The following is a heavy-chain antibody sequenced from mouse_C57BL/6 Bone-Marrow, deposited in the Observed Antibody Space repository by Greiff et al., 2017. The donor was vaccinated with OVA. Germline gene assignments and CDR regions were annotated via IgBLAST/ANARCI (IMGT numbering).Heavy chain of an antibody. CDR2: IDPADGDT. Sequence: EVQLVESGAELVRPGASVKLSCTASGFAFKSDYMHWVKQRPEQGLEWIGWIDPADGDTEYASKFQGKATITADTSSNTAYQQLSSLTSEDTAVYYCTSYGNFDYWGQGTTLTVSS. V-gene: IGHV14-4*01. D-gene: IGHD2-1*01. J-gene: IGHJ2*01. CDR3: TSYGNFDY. CDR1: GFAFKSDY.